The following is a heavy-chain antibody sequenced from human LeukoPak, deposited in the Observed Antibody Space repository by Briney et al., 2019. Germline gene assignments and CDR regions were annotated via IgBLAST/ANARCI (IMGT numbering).Heavy chain of an antibody. D-gene: IGHD2-21*02. CDR2: INPSGGST. V-gene: IGHV1-46*01. Sequence: ASVKVSCKASGYTFTAYYMHWVRQAPGQGLEWMGIINPSGGSTSYAQKFQGRVTMTRDMSTSTVYMELSSLRSEDTAVYYCARGARGGDDAFDIWGQGTMVTVSS. J-gene: IGHJ3*02. CDR1: GYTFTAYY. CDR3: ARGARGGDDAFDI.